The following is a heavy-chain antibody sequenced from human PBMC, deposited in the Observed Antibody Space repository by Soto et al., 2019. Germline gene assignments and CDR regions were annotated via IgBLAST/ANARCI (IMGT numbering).Heavy chain of an antibody. D-gene: IGHD5-18*01. CDR3: ARDTAMVTTTFDY. V-gene: IGHV1-58*02. CDR1: GFTFTSSA. Sequence: SVKVSCKASGFTFTSSAMQWVRQARGQRLEWIGWIVVGSGNTNYAQKFQERVTITRDMSTSTAYMELSSLRSEDTAVYYCARDTAMVTTTFDYWGQGTLVTVSS. J-gene: IGHJ4*02. CDR2: IVVGSGNT.